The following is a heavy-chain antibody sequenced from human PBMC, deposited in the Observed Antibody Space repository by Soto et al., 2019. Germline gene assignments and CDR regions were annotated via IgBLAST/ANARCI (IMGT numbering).Heavy chain of an antibody. CDR1: GYTFTSYG. CDR2: ISAYNGNT. J-gene: IGHJ4*02. Sequence: ASVKVSCKASGYTFTSYGISWVRQAPGQGLEWMGWISAYNGNTNYAQKLQGRVTMTTDTSTSTAYMELRSLRSDDTAVYYCARDSTGYFDWLLNPKDDYWGQGTLVTVSS. V-gene: IGHV1-18*01. D-gene: IGHD3-9*01. CDR3: ARDSTGYFDWLLNPKDDY.